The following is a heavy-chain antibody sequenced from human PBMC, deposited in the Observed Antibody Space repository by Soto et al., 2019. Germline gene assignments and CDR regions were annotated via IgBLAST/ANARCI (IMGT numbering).Heavy chain of an antibody. D-gene: IGHD3-22*01. Sequence: SVKVSCKASGGTFSSYAISWVRQAPGQGLEWMGGIIPIFDTANYAQKFQGRVTVTADESTSTAYMELSSLRSDDTAMYFCARGVYYDSSVSGNYYYYGRNVWGQGTRVPV. V-gene: IGHV1-69*13. CDR3: ARGVYYDSSVSGNYYYYGRNV. J-gene: IGHJ3*01. CDR2: IIPIFDTA. CDR1: GGTFSSYA.